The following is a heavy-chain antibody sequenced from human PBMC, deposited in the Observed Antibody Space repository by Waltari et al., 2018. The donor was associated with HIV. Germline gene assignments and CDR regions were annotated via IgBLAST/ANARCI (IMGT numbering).Heavy chain of an antibody. CDR1: GFSLSDTGVA. V-gene: IGHV2-5*02. J-gene: IGHJ4*02. CDR3: VHIHWNYNLH. D-gene: IGHD1-7*01. Sequence: QITLKESAPALLQPTQTLTLTCTFSGFSLSDTGVAVGWIRQPPGEVLEWLALIYWDDDRHYNPSLKRRLTIAKDTSKNQVILIMTNMDPVETGTYYCVHIHWNYNLHWGQGAVVTVSS. CDR2: IYWDDDR.